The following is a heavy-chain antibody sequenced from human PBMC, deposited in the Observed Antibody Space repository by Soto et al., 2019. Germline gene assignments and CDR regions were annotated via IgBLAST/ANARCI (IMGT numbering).Heavy chain of an antibody. CDR1: GFTFSTYG. CDR2: ISSDGNNK. Sequence: QVQLVESGGGVVQPGRSLRLSCAASGFTFSTYGMHWVRRAPGKGLEWVAVISSDGNNKHYSDSVRGRFTISRDNSKNTLYLQMNSLRAEDTAVYYCAKAQLGGYCSGGRCFFDYWGQGTLVTVSS. D-gene: IGHD2-15*01. J-gene: IGHJ4*03. V-gene: IGHV3-30*18. CDR3: AKAQLGGYCSGGRCFFDY.